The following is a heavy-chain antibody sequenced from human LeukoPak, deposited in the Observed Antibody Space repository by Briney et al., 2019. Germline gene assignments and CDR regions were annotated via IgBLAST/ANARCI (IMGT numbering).Heavy chain of an antibody. J-gene: IGHJ4*02. CDR2: ISYDGSNK. CDR3: AKGRRVVSSYFDY. V-gene: IGHV3-30*04. CDR1: GFTFSNYA. D-gene: IGHD2-15*01. Sequence: GGSLRLSCAASGFTFSNYALHWVRQAPGKGLEWVAVISYDGSNKFYADSVRGRFTISRDNSKNTLYLQMNSLRAEDTAVYYCAKGRRVVSSYFDYWGQGTLVTISS.